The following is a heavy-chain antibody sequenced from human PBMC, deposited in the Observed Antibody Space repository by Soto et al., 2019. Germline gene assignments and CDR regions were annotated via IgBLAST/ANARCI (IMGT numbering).Heavy chain of an antibody. CDR1: GGSFSGYY. CDR2: INHSGST. D-gene: IGHD3-10*01. Sequence: SETLSLTCAVYGGSFSGYYWSWIRQPPGKGLEWIGEINHSGSTNYNPSLKSRVTISVDTSKNQFSLKLSSVTAADTAVYYCARIDMVRGVITRYYYYYGMDVWGQGTTVTVSS. J-gene: IGHJ6*02. CDR3: ARIDMVRGVITRYYYYYGMDV. V-gene: IGHV4-34*01.